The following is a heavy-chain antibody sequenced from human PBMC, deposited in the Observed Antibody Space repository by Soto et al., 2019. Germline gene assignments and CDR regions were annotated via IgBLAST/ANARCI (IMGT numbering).Heavy chain of an antibody. CDR3: ARDGSTSWYSYADPGMDV. CDR1: GFTFRTYW. D-gene: IGHD5-18*01. Sequence: EVQLVESGGGLVQPGGSLRLSCAASGFTFRTYWLSWVRQVPGKGLEWVANINLDGSEKNYVDSVKGRFTISRDNARNSLYLQMSSRRAEDTALYYCARDGSTSWYSYADPGMDVWGQGTTVTVSS. V-gene: IGHV3-7*05. J-gene: IGHJ6*02. CDR2: INLDGSEK.